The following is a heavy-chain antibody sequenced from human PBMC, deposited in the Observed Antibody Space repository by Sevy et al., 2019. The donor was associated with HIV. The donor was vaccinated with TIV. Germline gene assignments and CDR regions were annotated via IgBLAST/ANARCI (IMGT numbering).Heavy chain of an antibody. CDR2: INWSATNT. Sequence: GGSLRLSCTASGFTFSDCAMSWVRQAPGKGLEWVSGINWSATNTGYADFVKGRFTISRDDAKNSLYLQMNSLRAEDTALYYCARNSYYLDTTGFGAFDLWGQGTLVTVSS. CDR1: GFTFSDCA. CDR3: ARNSYYLDTTGFGAFDL. D-gene: IGHD3-22*01. V-gene: IGHV3-20*04. J-gene: IGHJ3*01.